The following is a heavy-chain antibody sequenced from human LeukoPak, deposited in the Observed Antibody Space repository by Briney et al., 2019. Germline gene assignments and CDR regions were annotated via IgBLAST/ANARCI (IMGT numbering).Heavy chain of an antibody. CDR1: GFTFSNAC. J-gene: IGHJ4*02. D-gene: IGHD1-26*01. CDR2: IKSKADGRTT. CDR3: TTAGSYGSHY. Sequence: GGSLRLSCAAYGFTFSNACISWVRQAPGKGREWVGCIKSKADGRTTDYARAVKGRSTISRDDSKNTLYLQLNSLTTGYTAVYYCTTAGSYGSHYCGEATLATVSA. V-gene: IGHV3-15*01.